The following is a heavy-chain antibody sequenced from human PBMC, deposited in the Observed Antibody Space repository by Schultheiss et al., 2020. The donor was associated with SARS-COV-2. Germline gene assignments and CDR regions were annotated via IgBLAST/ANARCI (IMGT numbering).Heavy chain of an antibody. Sequence: SGPTLVKPTQTLTLTCTFSGFSLSTSGVGVGWIRQPPGKALEWLALIYWNDDKRYSPSLKSRLTITKDTSKNQVVLTMTNMDPVDTATYYCAHLMGATYTLYYWGQGTLVTVSS. CDR1: GFSLSTSGVG. D-gene: IGHD1-26*01. V-gene: IGHV2-5*01. J-gene: IGHJ4*02. CDR2: IYWNDDK. CDR3: AHLMGATYTLYY.